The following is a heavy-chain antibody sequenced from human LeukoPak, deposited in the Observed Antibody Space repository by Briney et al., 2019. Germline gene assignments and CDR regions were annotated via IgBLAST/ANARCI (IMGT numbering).Heavy chain of an antibody. J-gene: IGHJ6*04. V-gene: IGHV1-18*04. D-gene: IGHD3-10*01. CDR1: GYTFTSYG. CDR2: ISAYNGNT. CDR3: AREGYYYGSGSCWSYYYYGMDV. Sequence: ASVKVSCKASGYTFTSYGISWVRQAPGQGLEWMGWISAYNGNTNYAQKLQGRVTMTTDTSTSTAYMELRSLRSDDTAVYYCAREGYYYGSGSCWSYYYYGMDVWGKGTTVTVSS.